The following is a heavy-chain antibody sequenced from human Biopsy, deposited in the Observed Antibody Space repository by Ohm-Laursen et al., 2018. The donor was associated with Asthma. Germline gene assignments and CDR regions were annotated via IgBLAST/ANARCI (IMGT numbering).Heavy chain of an antibody. J-gene: IGHJ6*02. CDR2: ISYGGKT. Sequence: SETLSLTCAVSGGSMTPTSHYWGWIRQAPGKGLEWIGYISYGGKTSYNPSLKNRVTISRDTSKNQFSLGLTSVTAADTAVYFCARRITIFGVVQKDHGMDAWGQGTTVIVSS. V-gene: IGHV4-39*01. D-gene: IGHD3-3*01. CDR1: GGSMTPTSHY. CDR3: ARRITIFGVVQKDHGMDA.